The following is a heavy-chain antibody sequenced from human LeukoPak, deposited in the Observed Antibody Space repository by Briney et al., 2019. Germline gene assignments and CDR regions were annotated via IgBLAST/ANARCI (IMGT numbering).Heavy chain of an antibody. V-gene: IGHV1-2*02. CDR1: GYTFTGYY. J-gene: IGHJ6*02. D-gene: IGHD3-22*01. CDR2: INPNSGGT. CDR3: ARDYYDSSGYSPSYYYYGMDV. Sequence: ASVTVSFKASGYTFTGYYMHWVRPAPGQGLAWMGWINPNSGGTKYAQKFQGRVTMTRDTSISTAYMELSRLRSDDTAVYYCARDYYDSSGYSPSYYYYGMDVWGQGTTVTVSS.